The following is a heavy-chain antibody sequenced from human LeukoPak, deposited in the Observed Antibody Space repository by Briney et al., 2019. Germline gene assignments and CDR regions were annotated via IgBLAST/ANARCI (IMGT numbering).Heavy chain of an antibody. CDR2: IYSGGST. J-gene: IGHJ4*02. V-gene: IGHV3-53*01. CDR3: ARLVYSYGCNCFDY. CDR1: GFTVSSNY. D-gene: IGHD5-18*01. Sequence: GGSLRLFCAASGFTVSSNYMSWVRQAPGKGLEWVSVIYSGGSTYYADSVKGRFTISRDNSKNTLYLQMNSLRAEDTAVYYCARLVYSYGCNCFDYWGQGTLVTVSS.